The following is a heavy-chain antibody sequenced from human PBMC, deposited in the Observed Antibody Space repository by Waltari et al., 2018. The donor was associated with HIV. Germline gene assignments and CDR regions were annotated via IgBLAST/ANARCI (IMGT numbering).Heavy chain of an antibody. Sequence: EVQLVESGGGLVQPGGSLRLICAASGFTFSRYWMHWVRQGPGKGLVWVSRINSDGSSTSYADSVKGRFTISRDNAKNTLYLQMNSLRADDTAIYYCVRTNLHSSSWHNYYYGMDVWGQGTTVTVSS. CDR2: INSDGSST. CDR1: GFTFSRYW. J-gene: IGHJ6*02. D-gene: IGHD6-13*01. CDR3: VRTNLHSSSWHNYYYGMDV. V-gene: IGHV3-74*01.